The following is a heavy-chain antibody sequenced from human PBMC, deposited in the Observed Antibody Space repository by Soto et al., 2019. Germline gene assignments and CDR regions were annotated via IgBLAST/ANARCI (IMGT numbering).Heavy chain of an antibody. CDR2: ISFDGSKE. D-gene: IGHD6-6*01. V-gene: IGHV3-30*18. Sequence: VGSLRLSCAASGFNFNAYGMHGVRQAPGKGLEWVAVISFDGSKEYYADSVKGRFTISRDNSKNTLFLQVNSLRPEDTAVYYCAKGSSSVYYYYYGLDVWGQGTTVTVSS. CDR3: AKGSSSVYYYYYGLDV. CDR1: GFNFNAYG. J-gene: IGHJ6*02.